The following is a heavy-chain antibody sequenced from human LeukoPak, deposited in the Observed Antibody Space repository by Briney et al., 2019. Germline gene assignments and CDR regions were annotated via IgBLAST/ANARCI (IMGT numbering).Heavy chain of an antibody. V-gene: IGHV4-59*08. Sequence: SETLSLTCSVSGDSISSYYWSWIRQPPGKGLEWIGYIYYSGSTNYNPSLKSRVTISVDTSKNQFSLKLSSVTAADTAVYYCARHVGATLSLQHWGQGTLVTVSS. CDR1: GDSISSYY. CDR3: ARHVGATLSLQH. J-gene: IGHJ1*01. CDR2: IYYSGST. D-gene: IGHD1-26*01.